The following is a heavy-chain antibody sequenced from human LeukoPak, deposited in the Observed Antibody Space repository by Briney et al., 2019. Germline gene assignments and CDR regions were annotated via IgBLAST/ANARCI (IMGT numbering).Heavy chain of an antibody. J-gene: IGHJ4*02. CDR3: AKDPSTDYGDYVDY. D-gene: IGHD4-17*01. Sequence: QSGGSLRLSCAASGFTFSSYAMSWDRQAPGKGLEWVSAISGSGGSTYYADSVKGRFTISRDNSKNTLYLQMNSLRAEDTAVYYCAKDPSTDYGDYVDYWGQGTLVTVSS. CDR1: GFTFSSYA. CDR2: ISGSGGST. V-gene: IGHV3-23*01.